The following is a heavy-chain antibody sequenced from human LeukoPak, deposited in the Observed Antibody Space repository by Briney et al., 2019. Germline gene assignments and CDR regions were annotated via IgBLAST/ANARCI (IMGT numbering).Heavy chain of an antibody. J-gene: IGHJ5*02. CDR1: DGSSISSS. D-gene: IGHD2-21*01. Sequence: SETLSLTCTVSDGSSISSSWNWIRQPPGKGLEWIGYIYYGGSTKYNPSLESRVTISVDTSKNQISLNLRSVTAADTAIYYCARRQQTGGDNGLHNWFDPWGQGTLVTVSS. V-gene: IGHV4-59*08. CDR2: IYYGGST. CDR3: ARRQQTGGDNGLHNWFDP.